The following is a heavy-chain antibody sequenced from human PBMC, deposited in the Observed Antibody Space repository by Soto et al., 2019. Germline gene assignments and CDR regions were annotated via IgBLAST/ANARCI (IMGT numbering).Heavy chain of an antibody. J-gene: IGHJ4*02. Sequence: ASVKVSCKASGYTFTSYGISWVRQAPGQGLEWMGWISAYNGNTNYAQKLQGRVTMTTDTSTSTAYMELRSLRSDDTAVYYCARDSHWYYGSSGYSFDYWGQAPLVTVSS. V-gene: IGHV1-18*01. D-gene: IGHD3-22*01. CDR2: ISAYNGNT. CDR1: GYTFTSYG. CDR3: ARDSHWYYGSSGYSFDY.